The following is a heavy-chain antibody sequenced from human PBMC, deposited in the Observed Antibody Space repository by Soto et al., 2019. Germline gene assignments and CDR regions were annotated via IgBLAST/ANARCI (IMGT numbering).Heavy chain of an antibody. CDR3: ARSRRGAYSSGWYSPSGYYNYGIDV. CDR1: GYSFTSYW. Sequence: GESLKISCKGSGYSFTSYWIGWVRQMPGKGLEWMGIIYPGDSDTRYSPSFQGQVTISADKSISTAYLQWSSLKASDTAVYYCARSRRGAYSSGWYSPSGYYNYGIDVWGQGTNVTVSS. V-gene: IGHV5-51*01. D-gene: IGHD6-19*01. CDR2: IYPGDSDT. J-gene: IGHJ6*02.